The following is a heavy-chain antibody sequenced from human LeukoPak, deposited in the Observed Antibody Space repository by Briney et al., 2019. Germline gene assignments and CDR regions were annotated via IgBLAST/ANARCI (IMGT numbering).Heavy chain of an antibody. Sequence: ASETLSLTCTVSGGSISSYYWTWIRQPAGKGLEWIGRIYTTGSTNYNPSLNSRVTMSVDTSKNQFSLKLSSVTAADTAVYYYARGAAAFDYWGQGTLVTVSS. D-gene: IGHD6-13*01. CDR3: ARGAAAFDY. CDR2: IYTTGST. J-gene: IGHJ4*02. CDR1: GGSISSYY. V-gene: IGHV4-4*07.